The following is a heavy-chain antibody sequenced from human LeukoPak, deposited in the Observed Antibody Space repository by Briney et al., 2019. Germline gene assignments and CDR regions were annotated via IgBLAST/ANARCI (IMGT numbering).Heavy chain of an antibody. D-gene: IGHD6-13*01. CDR3: ARSYSSWYSDAFDI. J-gene: IGHJ3*02. Sequence: SETLSLTCTVSGGSISDYYWSWIRQSPGKGLEWIGYIYHSGTTNYNPSLKSRVTISVDTSKNQFSLKLSSVTAADTAVYYCARSYSSWYSDAFDIWGQGTMVTVSS. CDR2: IYHSGTT. V-gene: IGHV4-59*01. CDR1: GGSISDYY.